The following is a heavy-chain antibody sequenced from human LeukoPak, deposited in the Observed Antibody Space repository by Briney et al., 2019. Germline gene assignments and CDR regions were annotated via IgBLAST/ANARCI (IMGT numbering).Heavy chain of an antibody. CDR2: ISGSGGST. V-gene: IGHV3-23*01. D-gene: IGHD1-26*01. Sequence: GRSLRLSCAASGFTFSSYAMSWVRQAPGKGLEWVSAISGSGGSTYYADSVKGRFTISRDNSKNTLYLQTNSLRAEDTAVYYCAKGIVGATGSYYYYGMDVWGQGTTVTVSS. CDR1: GFTFSSYA. CDR3: AKGIVGATGSYYYYGMDV. J-gene: IGHJ6*02.